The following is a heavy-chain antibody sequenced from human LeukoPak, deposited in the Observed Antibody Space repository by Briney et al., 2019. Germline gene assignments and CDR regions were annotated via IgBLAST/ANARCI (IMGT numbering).Heavy chain of an antibody. Sequence: SVKVSCKASGGTFISYAISWVRQAPGQGLEWMGGIIPIFGTANYAQKFQGRVTITADESTSTAYMELSSLRSEDTAVYYCARGPYLITMIVGEFDPWGQGTLVTVSS. CDR2: IIPIFGTA. CDR1: GGTFISYA. J-gene: IGHJ5*02. D-gene: IGHD3-22*01. CDR3: ARGPYLITMIVGEFDP. V-gene: IGHV1-69*01.